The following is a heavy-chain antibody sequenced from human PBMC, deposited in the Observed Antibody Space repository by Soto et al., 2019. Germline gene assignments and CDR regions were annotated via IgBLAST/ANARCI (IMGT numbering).Heavy chain of an antibody. D-gene: IGHD4-17*01. CDR3: ARSYGDYVVYYYYYGMDV. J-gene: IGHJ6*02. Sequence: LRLSCAASGFTFSSYAMHWVRQAPGKGLEWVAVISYDGSNKYYADSVKGRFTISRDNSKNTLYLQMNSLRAEDTAVYYCARSYGDYVVYYYYYGMDVWGQGTTVT. V-gene: IGHV3-30-3*01. CDR2: ISYDGSNK. CDR1: GFTFSSYA.